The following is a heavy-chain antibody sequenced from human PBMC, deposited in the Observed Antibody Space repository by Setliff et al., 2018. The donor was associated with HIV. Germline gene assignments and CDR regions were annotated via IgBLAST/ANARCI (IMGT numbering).Heavy chain of an antibody. D-gene: IGHD5-12*01. Sequence: ASVKVSCKASGYTFTAYTMNWVRQAPGQGLEWMGWISPYNGDTRFAQSLQGRVTLTTDTSTNTAYMEMRTLRSDDTAVYYCASAPPDIVSTNDYWYFDLWGRGTLVTVSS. CDR2: ISPYNGDT. CDR3: ASAPPDIVSTNDYWYFDL. V-gene: IGHV1-18*01. CDR1: GYTFTAYT. J-gene: IGHJ2*01.